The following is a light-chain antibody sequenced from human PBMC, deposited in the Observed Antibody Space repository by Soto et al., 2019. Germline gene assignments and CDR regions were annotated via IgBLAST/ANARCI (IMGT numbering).Light chain of an antibody. CDR3: QQYNNFWT. J-gene: IGKJ1*01. CDR1: QSISSW. V-gene: IGKV1-5*01. CDR2: DAS. Sequence: DIQMTQSPSTLSASVGDRVTITCRASQSISSWLAWYQQKPGKAPRLLIYDASYLERGVPSRFSGSGSGTEFSLTIIDLQPDDLATYYCQQYNNFWTFGPGTKVDIK.